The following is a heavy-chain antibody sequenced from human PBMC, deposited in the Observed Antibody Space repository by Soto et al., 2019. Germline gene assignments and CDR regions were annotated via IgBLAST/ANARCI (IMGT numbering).Heavy chain of an antibody. CDR1: GGSFSGYY. J-gene: IGHJ5*02. V-gene: IGHV4-34*01. CDR3: ARYRLLTYNWFDP. Sequence: SETLSLTCAGYGGSFSGYYWNWIRQPPGKGLEWIGEIDHSGYTNYNPSLKSRVTISVDTSKNQFSLKLSSVTAADTAVYYCARYRLLTYNWFDPWGQGTLVTVSS. CDR2: IDHSGYT. D-gene: IGHD3-9*01.